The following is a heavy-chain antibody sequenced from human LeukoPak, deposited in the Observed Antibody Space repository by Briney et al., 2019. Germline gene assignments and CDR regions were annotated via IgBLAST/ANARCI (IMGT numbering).Heavy chain of an antibody. CDR3: ASAFHDCALDY. Sequence: PGGSLRLSCAASGFTFSSYAMSWVRQAPGKGLEWVSSISSSSSYIYYADSVKGRFTISRDNAKNSLYLQMNSLRAEDTAVYYCASAFHDCALDYWGQGTLVTVSS. D-gene: IGHD2-21*02. CDR2: ISSSSSYI. CDR1: GFTFSSYA. V-gene: IGHV3-21*01. J-gene: IGHJ4*02.